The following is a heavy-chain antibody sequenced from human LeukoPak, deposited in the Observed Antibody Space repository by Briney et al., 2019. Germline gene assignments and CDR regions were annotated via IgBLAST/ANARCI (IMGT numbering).Heavy chain of an antibody. J-gene: IGHJ4*02. Sequence: GESLKVSCKGSGYSFTTYWIGWVRQMPGKGLEWMGIIYPGDSDTRYSPSFQGQVTISADKSISTAYLQWSSLKASDTAMYYCARSEMTTVLSQDYWGQGTLVTVSS. V-gene: IGHV5-51*01. CDR2: IYPGDSDT. CDR3: ARSEMTTVLSQDY. CDR1: GYSFTTYW. D-gene: IGHD5-24*01.